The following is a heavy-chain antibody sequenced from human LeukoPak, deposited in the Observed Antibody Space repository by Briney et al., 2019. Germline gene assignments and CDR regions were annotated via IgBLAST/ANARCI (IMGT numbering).Heavy chain of an antibody. Sequence: SETLSLTCAVYGGSFSGYYWSWIRQPPGKGLEWIGEINRSGSTNYNPSLKSRVTISVDTSKNQFSLKLSSVTAADTAVYYCARDRHWTNDWVFDYWGQGTLVTVSS. J-gene: IGHJ4*02. V-gene: IGHV4-34*01. CDR1: GGSFSGYY. CDR2: INRSGST. CDR3: ARDRHWTNDWVFDY. D-gene: IGHD1/OR15-1a*01.